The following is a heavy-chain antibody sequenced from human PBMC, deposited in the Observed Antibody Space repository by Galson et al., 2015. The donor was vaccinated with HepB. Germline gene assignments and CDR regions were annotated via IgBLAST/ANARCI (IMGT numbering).Heavy chain of an antibody. Sequence: TLSLTCTVSGYSISSGYYWGWIRQPPGKGLEWIGSIYHSGSTYYNPSLKSRVTISVDTSKNQFSLKLSSVTAADTAVYYCARENWNYDRGSWFDPWGQGTLVTVSS. CDR3: ARENWNYDRGSWFDP. CDR1: GYSISSGYY. D-gene: IGHD1-7*01. J-gene: IGHJ5*02. CDR2: IYHSGST. V-gene: IGHV4-38-2*02.